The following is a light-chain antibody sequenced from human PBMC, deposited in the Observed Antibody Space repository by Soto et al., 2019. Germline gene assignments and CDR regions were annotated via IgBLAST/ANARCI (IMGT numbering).Light chain of an antibody. Sequence: DIQMTQSPSSLSASVGDRVTITCQASHDITSYLNWYQQKPGKAPQLLIYDASNLETGVPSRFSGSGSGTDFTFTISSLQPEDIATYYCQQYDHLPTFGQGTRL. CDR1: HDITSY. CDR3: QQYDHLPT. V-gene: IGKV1-33*01. CDR2: DAS. J-gene: IGKJ5*01.